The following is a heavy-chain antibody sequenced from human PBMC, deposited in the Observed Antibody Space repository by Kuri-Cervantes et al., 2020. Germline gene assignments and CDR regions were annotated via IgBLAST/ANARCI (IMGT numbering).Heavy chain of an antibody. CDR2: ISAYNGNT. CDR3: ARDYGVYSSGRIDY. D-gene: IGHD6-19*01. J-gene: IGHJ4*02. CDR1: GYTFTSYG. Sequence: ASVKVSCKASGYTFTSYGISWVRQAPGQGLEWMGRISAYNGNTNYAQKLQGRVTMTTDTSTSTAYMELRSLRSDDTAVYYCARDYGVYSSGRIDYWGQGTLVTVSS. V-gene: IGHV1-18*01.